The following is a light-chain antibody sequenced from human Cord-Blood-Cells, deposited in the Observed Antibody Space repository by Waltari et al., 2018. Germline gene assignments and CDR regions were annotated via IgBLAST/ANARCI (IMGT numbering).Light chain of an antibody. J-gene: IGLJ1*01. CDR3: SSYTSSSTRV. V-gene: IGLV2-14*03. CDR2: DVS. CDR1: SSDVGGYNY. Sequence: QSALPQPASVSGSPGQSITISCTGTSSDVGGYNYVPWYQQHPGKAPKLMIYDVSNRPSGVSNRFSGSKSGNTASLTISGLQAEDEADYYCSSYTSSSTRVFGTGTKVTVL.